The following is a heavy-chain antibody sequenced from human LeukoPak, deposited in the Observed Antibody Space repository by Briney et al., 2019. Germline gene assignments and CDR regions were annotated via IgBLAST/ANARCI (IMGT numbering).Heavy chain of an antibody. CDR3: ASLSSGWYYFDY. CDR1: GFTFSSYS. Sequence: GGSLRLSCAASGFTFSSYSMNWVRQAPGKGLEWVSSISSSSYIYYADSVKGRFTISRDNAKNSLYLQMNSLRAEDTAVYYCASLSSGWYYFDYWGQGTLVTVSS. D-gene: IGHD6-19*01. CDR2: ISSSSYI. V-gene: IGHV3-21*01. J-gene: IGHJ4*02.